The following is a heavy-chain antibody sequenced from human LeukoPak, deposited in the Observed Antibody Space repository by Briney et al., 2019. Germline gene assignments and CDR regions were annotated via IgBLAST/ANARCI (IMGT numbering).Heavy chain of an antibody. CDR3: ARGGYCSSTSCYDAFGI. Sequence: ASVKVSCKASGYTFTGYYMHWVRQAPGQGLEWMGWINPNSGGTNYAQKFQGRVTMTRDMSISTAYMELSRLRSDDTAVYYCARGGYCSSTSCYDAFGIWGQGTMVTVSS. V-gene: IGHV1-2*02. D-gene: IGHD2-2*01. CDR2: INPNSGGT. CDR1: GYTFTGYY. J-gene: IGHJ3*02.